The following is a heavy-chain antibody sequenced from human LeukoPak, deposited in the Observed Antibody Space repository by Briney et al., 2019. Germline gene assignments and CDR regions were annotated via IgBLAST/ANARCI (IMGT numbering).Heavy chain of an antibody. CDR2: IYSGGTT. D-gene: IGHD3-10*01. Sequence: PGGSLRPSCAASGFSVGSNYMSWVRQAPGKGLEWVSFIYSGGTTYYVDSVKGRFTISRDNSKNTVDLQMNSLRAEDTAVYYCARESLVIRGVVINWGQGTLVTVSS. V-gene: IGHV3-53*01. CDR1: GFSVGSNY. CDR3: ARESLVIRGVVIN. J-gene: IGHJ4*02.